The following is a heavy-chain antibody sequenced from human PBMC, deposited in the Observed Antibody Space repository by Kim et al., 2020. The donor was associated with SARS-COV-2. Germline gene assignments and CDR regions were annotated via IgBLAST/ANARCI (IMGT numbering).Heavy chain of an antibody. D-gene: IGHD6-13*01. V-gene: IGHV4-34*01. J-gene: IGHJ4*02. CDR3: ARSYIAAASYYFDY. CDR2: INHSGST. Sequence: SETLSLTCAVYGGSFSGYYWSWIRQPPGKGLEWIGEINHSGSTNYNPSLKSRVTISVDTSKNQFSLKLSSVTAADTAVYYCARSYIAAASYYFDYWGQGTLVTVSS. CDR1: GGSFSGYY.